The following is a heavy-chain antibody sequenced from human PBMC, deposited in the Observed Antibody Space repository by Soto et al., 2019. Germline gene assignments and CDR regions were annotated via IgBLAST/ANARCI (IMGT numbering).Heavy chain of an antibody. V-gene: IGHV3-74*01. J-gene: IGHJ3*01. Sequence: SLRLSCTASGFTFNTHWMHWVRQAPGKGLVWVSRIYFDGITTNYADSVKGRFTISRDNXXXXLXLXMXSXXXXDTXVHYCSRDWCTDGGCYSRFDVWGQGTMVTVSS. CDR1: GFTFNTHW. CDR3: SRDWCTDGGCYSRFDV. D-gene: IGHD2-15*01. CDR2: IYFDGITT.